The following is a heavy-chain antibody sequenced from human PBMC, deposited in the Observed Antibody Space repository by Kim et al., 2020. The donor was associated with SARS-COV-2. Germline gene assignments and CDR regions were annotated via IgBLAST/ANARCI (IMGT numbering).Heavy chain of an antibody. V-gene: IGHV3-74*01. CDR1: GFTFSSHW. CDR2: INSDGSRA. Sequence: GGSLRLSCAASGFTFSSHWMHWVRQAPGKGLVWVSRINSDGSRANSADSVKGRFTISRDNAKNTLYLQMNSLRAEDTAVYYCARDKDGFDIWGQGTMVTGSS. J-gene: IGHJ3*02. CDR3: ARDKDGFDI.